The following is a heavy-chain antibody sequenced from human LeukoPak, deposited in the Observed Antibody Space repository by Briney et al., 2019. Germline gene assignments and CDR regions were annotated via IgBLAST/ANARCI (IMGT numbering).Heavy chain of an antibody. V-gene: IGHV3-74*01. CDR1: GFTFSSNL. D-gene: IGHD3-10*01. CDR2: INRDGTST. Sequence: GSLRLSCAASGFTFSSNLMHWVRQGPGKGLVWVSHINRDGTSTRYADSVKGRFTISRDNAKNTLYLQMNSLRAEDTAVYFCAKDFSGAIDFWGQGTQVTVSS. CDR3: AKDFSGAIDF. J-gene: IGHJ4*02.